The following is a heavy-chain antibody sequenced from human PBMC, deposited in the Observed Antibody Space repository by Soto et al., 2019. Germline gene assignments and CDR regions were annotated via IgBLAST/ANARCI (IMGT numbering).Heavy chain of an antibody. CDR1: GYTFTSYD. J-gene: IGHJ4*02. V-gene: IGHV1-8*01. Sequence: GASVEVSCKASGYTFTSYDINWVRQATGQGLEWMGWMNPNSGNTGYAQKFQGRVTMTRNTSISTAYMELSSLRSEDTAVYYCARYYDSSGPPDYWGQGTLVTVS. D-gene: IGHD3-22*01. CDR3: ARYYDSSGPPDY. CDR2: MNPNSGNT.